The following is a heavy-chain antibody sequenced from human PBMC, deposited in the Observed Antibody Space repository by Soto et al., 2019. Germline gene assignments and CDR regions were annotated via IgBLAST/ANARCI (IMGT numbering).Heavy chain of an antibody. CDR2: VSGNGGST. V-gene: IGHV3-23*01. Sequence: GGSLRLSCAASGFTCSSWAMSWVLQAPGKGLEWVSGVSGNGGSTYYADSVKGRFTISRDNSKNTLYLQMNSLRAEDTAIYYCAKDVGTTSPDAFDIWGQGTMVTVSS. CDR1: GFTCSSWA. J-gene: IGHJ3*02. CDR3: AKDVGTTSPDAFDI. D-gene: IGHD1-26*01.